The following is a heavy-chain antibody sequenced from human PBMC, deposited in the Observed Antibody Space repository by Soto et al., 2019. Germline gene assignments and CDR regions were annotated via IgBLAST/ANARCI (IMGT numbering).Heavy chain of an antibody. CDR1: GGSISSYY. CDR2: IYYSGST. J-gene: IGHJ6*03. CDR3: ARDGEDIVVVPAAMGERYYYYYMDV. D-gene: IGHD2-2*01. V-gene: IGHV4-59*01. Sequence: SETLSLTCTVSGGSISSYYWSWIRQPPGKGLEWIGYIYYSGSTNYNPSLKSRVTISVDTSKNQFSLKLSSVTAAGTAVYYCARDGEDIVVVPAAMGERYYYYYMDVWGKGTTVTVSS.